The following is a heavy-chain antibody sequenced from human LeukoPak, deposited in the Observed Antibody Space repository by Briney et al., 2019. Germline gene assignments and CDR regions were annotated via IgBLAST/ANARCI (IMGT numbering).Heavy chain of an antibody. CDR1: GGSISSSSYY. V-gene: IGHV4-39*07. CDR2: IYYSGST. J-gene: IGHJ3*02. CDR3: ATRGSYDSHGKGAFDI. D-gene: IGHD3-22*01. Sequence: SETLSLTCTVSGGSISSSSYYWGWIRQPPRKGLEWIGSIYYSGSTYYNPSLKSRVTISVDTSKNQFSLKLSSVTAADTAVYYCATRGSYDSHGKGAFDIWGQGTMVTVSS.